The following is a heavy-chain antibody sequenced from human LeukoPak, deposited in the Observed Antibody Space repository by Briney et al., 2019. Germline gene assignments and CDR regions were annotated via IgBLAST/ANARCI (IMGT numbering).Heavy chain of an antibody. V-gene: IGHV3-48*01. Sequence: GGSLRLSCAASGFTFSSYSMNWVRQAPGKGLEWVSYISSSSSTIYYADSVKGRFTISRDNAKNSLYLQMNSLRAEDTAVYYCAKGYSSGWYYYYGMDVWGQGTTVTVSS. CDR3: AKGYSSGWYYYYGMDV. J-gene: IGHJ6*02. CDR1: GFTFSSYS. CDR2: ISSSSSTI. D-gene: IGHD6-19*01.